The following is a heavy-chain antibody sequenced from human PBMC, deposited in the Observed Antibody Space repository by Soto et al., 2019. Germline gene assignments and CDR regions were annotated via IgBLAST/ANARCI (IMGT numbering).Heavy chain of an antibody. J-gene: IGHJ4*02. V-gene: IGHV3-11*05. CDR3: ARELVGATPSFDY. CDR1: GFTFSDYY. CDR2: IGSSSSYT. Sequence: QVQLVESGGGLVKPGGSLRLSCAASGFTFSDYYMSWIRQAPGKGLEWVSYIGSSSSYTNYADSVKGRFTISRDNAKNSLYLQMNSLRAEDTAVYYCARELVGATPSFDYWGQGTLVTVSS. D-gene: IGHD1-26*01.